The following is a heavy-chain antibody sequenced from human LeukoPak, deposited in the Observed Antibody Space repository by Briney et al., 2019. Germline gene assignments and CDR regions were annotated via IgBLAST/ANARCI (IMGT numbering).Heavy chain of an antibody. Sequence: SETLSLTCAVYGGSFSGYYWSWIRQPPGKGLEWIGEINHSGSTNYNPSLKSRVTISVDTSKNQFSLKLSSVTAADTAVYYCASLVRVSYYDILTGYHNSHFDYWGQGTLVTVSS. J-gene: IGHJ4*02. CDR2: INHSGST. CDR1: GGSFSGYY. V-gene: IGHV4-34*01. CDR3: ASLVRVSYYDILTGYHNSHFDY. D-gene: IGHD3-9*01.